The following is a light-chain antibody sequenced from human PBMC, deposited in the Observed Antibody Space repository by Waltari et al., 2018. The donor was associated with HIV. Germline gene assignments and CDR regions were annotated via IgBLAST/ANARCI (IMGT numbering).Light chain of an antibody. CDR3: QVWDSSSDLVV. J-gene: IGLJ2*01. CDR2: DDS. CDR1: NIGSKS. V-gene: IGLV3-21*02. Sequence: SYVLTQPPSVSVAPGQTARITCGGNNIGSKSVHWYQQKPGQAPLLVVYDDSDRPSGIPGRVSGSNSGNTATLTISRVEAGDEADYYCQVWDSSSDLVVFGGGTKLTVL.